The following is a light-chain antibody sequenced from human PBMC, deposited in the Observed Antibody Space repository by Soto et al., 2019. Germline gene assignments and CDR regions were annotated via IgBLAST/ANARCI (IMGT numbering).Light chain of an antibody. CDR1: ESVSRN. Sequence: EIVMTQSPATLSVSPGERATLSCRDSESVSRNLAWYQQKPGQAPRLLIYAASTRATDIAARISGSGSGTEFTLTISSLQSEDFAVYYCQQYNKWPLTFGGGTKVEIK. CDR3: QQYNKWPLT. J-gene: IGKJ4*01. CDR2: AAS. V-gene: IGKV3-15*01.